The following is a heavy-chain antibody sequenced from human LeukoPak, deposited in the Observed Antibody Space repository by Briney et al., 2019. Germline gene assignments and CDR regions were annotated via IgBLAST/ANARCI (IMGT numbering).Heavy chain of an antibody. V-gene: IGHV3-21*04. CDR2: ISSSSSYI. D-gene: IGHD6-13*01. Sequence: GGSLRLSCAASGFTSSSYSMNWVRQAPGKGLEWVSSISSSSSYIYYADSVKGRFTISRDNAKNSLYLQMNSLRAEDTAVYYCAKDQSIAAAPNWGQGTLVTVSS. CDR3: AKDQSIAAAPN. J-gene: IGHJ1*01. CDR1: GFTSSSYS.